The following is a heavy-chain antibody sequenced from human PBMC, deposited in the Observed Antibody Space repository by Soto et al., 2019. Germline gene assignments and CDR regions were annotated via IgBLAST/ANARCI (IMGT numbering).Heavy chain of an antibody. Sequence: SVKVSCKASGGTFSSYAISWVRQAPGQGLEWMGGIIPIFGTANYAQKFQGRVTITADESTSTAYMELSSLRSEDTAVYYCARGGEYSSGYPTPRVFDYWGQGTLVTVSS. V-gene: IGHV1-69*13. D-gene: IGHD3-22*01. CDR1: GGTFSSYA. J-gene: IGHJ4*02. CDR3: ARGGEYSSGYPTPRVFDY. CDR2: IIPIFGTA.